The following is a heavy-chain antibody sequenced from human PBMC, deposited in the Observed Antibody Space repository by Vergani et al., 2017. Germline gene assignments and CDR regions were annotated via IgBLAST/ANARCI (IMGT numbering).Heavy chain of an antibody. D-gene: IGHD3-3*01. V-gene: IGHV3-66*01. CDR3: AREGRFLEWFPKDYYFDY. Sequence: VQLVESGGGLVKPGGSLRLSCAASGFTFSDYYMSWVRQAPGKGLEWVSVIYSGGSTYYADSVKGRFTISRDNSKNTLYLQMNSLRAEDTAVYYCAREGRFLEWFPKDYYFDYWGQGTLVTVSS. CDR1: GFTFSDYY. CDR2: IYSGGST. J-gene: IGHJ4*02.